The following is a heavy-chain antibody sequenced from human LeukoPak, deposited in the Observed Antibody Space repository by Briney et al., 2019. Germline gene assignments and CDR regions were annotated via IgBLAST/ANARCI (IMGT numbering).Heavy chain of an antibody. CDR2: IYSGGST. Sequence: GGSLRLSCGASGFTFSSYWMHWVRQAPGKGLEWVSVIYSGGSTYYADSVKGRFTVSRDNSKNTLYLQMNSLRAEDTAVYYCARGGWEFYYFDYWGQGTLVTVSS. CDR1: GFTFSSYW. D-gene: IGHD3-10*01. J-gene: IGHJ4*02. V-gene: IGHV3-53*01. CDR3: ARGGWEFYYFDY.